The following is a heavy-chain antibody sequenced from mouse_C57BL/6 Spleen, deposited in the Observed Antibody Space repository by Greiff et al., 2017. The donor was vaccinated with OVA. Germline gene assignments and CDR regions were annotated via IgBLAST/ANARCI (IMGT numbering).Heavy chain of an antibody. CDR1: GYSFTGYY. CDR3: ARVYYGSSGDYAMDY. Sequence: EVKLVESGPELVKPGASVKISCKASGYSFTGYYMNWVKQSPEKSLEWIGEINPSTGGTTYNQKFKAKATLTVDKSSSTAYMQLKSLTSEDSAVYYCARVYYGSSGDYAMDYWGQGTSVTVSS. V-gene: IGHV1-42*01. J-gene: IGHJ4*01. CDR2: INPSTGGT. D-gene: IGHD1-1*01.